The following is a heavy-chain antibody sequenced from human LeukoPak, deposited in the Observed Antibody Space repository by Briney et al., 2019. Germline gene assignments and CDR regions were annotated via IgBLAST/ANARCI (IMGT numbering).Heavy chain of an antibody. Sequence: SETLSLTCTVSGGSISSYNYCWVRTPAGKGLELTGLICTSGSTNYTSSLKSRVTISIDTSKNQLSLKLSSVTAADTAVYDCARVPDIAGAGDSDAFDIWGQGTMVTVSS. CDR2: ICTSGST. CDR1: GGSISSYN. V-gene: IGHV4-4*07. CDR3: ARVPDIAGAGDSDAFDI. D-gene: IGHD6-19*01. J-gene: IGHJ3*02.